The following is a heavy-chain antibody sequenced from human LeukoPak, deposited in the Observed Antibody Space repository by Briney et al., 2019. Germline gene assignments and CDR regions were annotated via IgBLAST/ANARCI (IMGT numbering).Heavy chain of an antibody. J-gene: IGHJ4*02. CDR1: GGSISSSNYY. CDR2: IYYSGST. Sequence: SETLSLTCTVSGGSISSSNYYWGWIRQPPGKGLEWIGSIYYSGSTYYKPSLKSRVTISVDTSKNQFSLKLSSVTAADTAVYYCARQLYSYGAYFDYWGQGTLVTVSS. V-gene: IGHV4-39*01. CDR3: ARQLYSYGAYFDY. D-gene: IGHD5-18*01.